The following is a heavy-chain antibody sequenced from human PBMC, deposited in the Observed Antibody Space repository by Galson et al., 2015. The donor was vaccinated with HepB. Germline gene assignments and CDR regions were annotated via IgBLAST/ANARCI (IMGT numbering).Heavy chain of an antibody. CDR1: GGSISSSSYY. D-gene: IGHD3-10*01. J-gene: IGHJ6*02. Sequence: ETLSLTCTVSGGSISSSSYYWGWIRQPPGKGLEWIGSIYYSGSTYYNPSLKSRVTISVDTSKNQFSLKLSSVTAADTAVYYCARPKYYYGSGSYGMMDVWGQGTTVTVSS. V-gene: IGHV4-39*01. CDR2: IYYSGST. CDR3: ARPKYYYGSGSYGMMDV.